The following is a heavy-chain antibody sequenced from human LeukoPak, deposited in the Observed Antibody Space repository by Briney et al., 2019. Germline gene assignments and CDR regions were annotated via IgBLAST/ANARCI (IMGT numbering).Heavy chain of an antibody. V-gene: IGHV4-30-4*08. Sequence: SETLSLTCTVSGGSISSGDYYWSCIRQPPGKGQEWIGYIYYSGSTYYNPSLKSRVTISVDTSKNQFSLKLSSVTAADTAVYYCARVGTYDFWSGYQGWFDPWGQGTVVTVSS. CDR3: ARVGTYDFWSGYQGWFDP. CDR2: IYYSGST. D-gene: IGHD3-3*01. CDR1: GGSISSGDYY. J-gene: IGHJ5*02.